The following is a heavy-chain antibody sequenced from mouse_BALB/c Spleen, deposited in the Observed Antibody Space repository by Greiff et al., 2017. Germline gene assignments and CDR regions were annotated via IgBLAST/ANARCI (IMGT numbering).Heavy chain of an antibody. V-gene: IGHV1-18*01. J-gene: IGHJ3*01. D-gene: IGHD4-1*01. Sequence: VQLQQSGPELVKPGASVKIPCKASGYTFTDYNLDWVKQSHGKSLEWIGDINPNNGGTIYNQKFKGKATLTVDKSSSTAYMELRSLTSEDTAVYYCASRRANWDEGFAYWGQGTLVTVSA. CDR3: ASRRANWDEGFAY. CDR1: GYTFTDYN. CDR2: INPNNGGT.